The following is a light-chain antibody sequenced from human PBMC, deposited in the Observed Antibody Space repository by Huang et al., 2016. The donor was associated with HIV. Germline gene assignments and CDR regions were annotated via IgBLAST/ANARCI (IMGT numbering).Light chain of an antibody. V-gene: IGKV3-11*01. CDR1: QGLANY. CDR2: DAS. Sequence: EIVLTQSPATLSLSPGERATLSCRASQGLANYLAWYQQKPGQAPRLLIYDASNRATGIPARFSGSGSGTYFTLTISSLEPEDFAVYYCQQRGNWQLTFGGGTKVENK. CDR3: QQRGNWQLT. J-gene: IGKJ4*01.